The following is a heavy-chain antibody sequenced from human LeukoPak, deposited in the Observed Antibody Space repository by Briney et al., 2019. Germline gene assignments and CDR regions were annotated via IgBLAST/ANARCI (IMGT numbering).Heavy chain of an antibody. Sequence: ASVKVSCKASGYTFTSYDINWVRQATGQGLEWMGWMNPNSGNTGYVQKFQGRVTITADKSTSTAYMELSSLRSEDTAVYYCATASGSYSDDAFDIWGQGTMVTVSS. CDR3: ATASGSYSDDAFDI. V-gene: IGHV1-8*01. J-gene: IGHJ3*02. CDR2: MNPNSGNT. CDR1: GYTFTSYD. D-gene: IGHD1-26*01.